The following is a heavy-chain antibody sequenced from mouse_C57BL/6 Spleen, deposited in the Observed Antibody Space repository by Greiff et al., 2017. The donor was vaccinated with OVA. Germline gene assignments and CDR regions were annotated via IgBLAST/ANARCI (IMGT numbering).Heavy chain of an antibody. Sequence: QVQLKESGPELVKPGASVKISCKASGYTFTDYYINWVKQRPGQGLEWIGWIFPGSGSTYYNEKFKGKATLTVDKSSSTAYMLLSSLTSEDSAVYFCAKEDITTDWYFDVWGTGTTVTVSS. D-gene: IGHD1-1*01. J-gene: IGHJ1*03. CDR1: GYTFTDYY. CDR2: IFPGSGST. CDR3: AKEDITTDWYFDV. V-gene: IGHV1-75*01.